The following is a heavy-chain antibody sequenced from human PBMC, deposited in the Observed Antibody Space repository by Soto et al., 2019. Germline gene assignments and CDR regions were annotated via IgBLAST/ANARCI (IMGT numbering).Heavy chain of an antibody. CDR2: IYHSGTT. D-gene: IGHD1-26*01. CDR3: ARDMPYAAGSLAGCDY. V-gene: IGHV4-59*01. J-gene: IGHJ4*02. Sequence: SETLSLTCTVSGDSITVSYWSWIRHPPGKTLEWIGYIYHSGTTTYNPSLKSRVSISVDTSKNQFSLRLTSVIAADTAVYYCARDMPYAAGSLAGCDYWGQGILVTVSS. CDR1: GDSITVSY.